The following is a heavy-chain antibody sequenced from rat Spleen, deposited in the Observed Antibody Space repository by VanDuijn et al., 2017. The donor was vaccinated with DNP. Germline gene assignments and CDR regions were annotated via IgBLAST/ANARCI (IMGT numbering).Heavy chain of an antibody. V-gene: IGHV5-22*01. CDR2: ISHDGGGT. CDR3: ARHGRRVFDY. Sequence: EVQLVESGGGLVQPGRSLKLSCAASGFTFSDYNMAWVRQAPKKGLEWVASISHDGGGTFYGDSVKGRFTISRDNAKSTLYLQMNSLRSEDMATYYCARHGRRVFDYWGQGVMVTVSS. CDR1: GFTFSDYN. J-gene: IGHJ2*01. D-gene: IGHD1-11*01.